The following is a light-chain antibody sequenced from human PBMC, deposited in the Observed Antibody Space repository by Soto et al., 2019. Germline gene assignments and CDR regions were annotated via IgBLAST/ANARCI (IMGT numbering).Light chain of an antibody. CDR3: QQRSNWPPTIT. V-gene: IGKV3-11*01. Sequence: EIVLTQSPATLSLSPGERATLSCRASQSVSSYLAWYQQKPGQAPRLLIYDPSNRATGIPARFSGSGSGTAFSLTISTLEPEDFAVYYGQQRSNWPPTITFGQGTRLEIK. CDR2: DPS. CDR1: QSVSSY. J-gene: IGKJ5*01.